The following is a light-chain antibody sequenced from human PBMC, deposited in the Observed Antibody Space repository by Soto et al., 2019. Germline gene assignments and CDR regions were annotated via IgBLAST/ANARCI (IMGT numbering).Light chain of an antibody. CDR2: LGS. V-gene: IGKV2-28*01. Sequence: DIVMTQSPLSLPVTPGEPASISCRSSQSLLHSNGYNYLDWYLQKPGQSPQLLIYLGSNRASGVPDRFSSSGSGTDFTLKISRVEAEDLGVYYCMQALQTPWTFGQGTKVEIK. CDR3: MQALQTPWT. J-gene: IGKJ1*01. CDR1: QSLLHSNGYNY.